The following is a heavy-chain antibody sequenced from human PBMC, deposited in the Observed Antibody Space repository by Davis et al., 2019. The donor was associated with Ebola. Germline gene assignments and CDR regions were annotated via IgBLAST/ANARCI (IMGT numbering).Heavy chain of an antibody. D-gene: IGHD6-13*01. CDR1: GFRFSDYG. CDR2: IGGSNEGI. Sequence: GESLKISCSASGFRFSDYGIYWFRQPQGKGLEWVSYIGGSNEGISYVDSVKGRFTISRDNAKDSTYLQMDSLRGEDTAVYYCAKAMYSSRDAFDIWGQGTMVTVSS. J-gene: IGHJ3*02. CDR3: AKAMYSSRDAFDI. V-gene: IGHV3-48*01.